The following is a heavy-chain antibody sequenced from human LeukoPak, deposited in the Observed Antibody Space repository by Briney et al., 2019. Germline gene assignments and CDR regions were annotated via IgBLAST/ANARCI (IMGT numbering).Heavy chain of an antibody. CDR2: TSAYNGNT. Sequence: VASVKVSCKASGYTFTSYGISWVRQAPGQGLEWMGWTSAYNGNTNYAQKLQGRVTMTTDTSTSTAYMELRSLRSDDTAVYYCARDRVPYYYDSSGSDYWGQGTLVTVSS. CDR3: ARDRVPYYYDSSGSDY. V-gene: IGHV1-18*01. J-gene: IGHJ4*02. D-gene: IGHD3-22*01. CDR1: GYTFTSYG.